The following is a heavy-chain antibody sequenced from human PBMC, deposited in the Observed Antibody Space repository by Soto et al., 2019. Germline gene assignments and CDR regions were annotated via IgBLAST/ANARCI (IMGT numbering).Heavy chain of an antibody. Sequence: GGSLRLSCAASGFTFSSYSMNWVRQAPGKGLEWVSSISSSSSYIYYADSVKGRFTISRDNAKNSLYLQMNSLRAEDTAVYYCARAPEARKTYYMDVWGKGTTVTVSS. CDR1: GFTFSSYS. V-gene: IGHV3-21*01. CDR2: ISSSSSYI. CDR3: ARAPEARKTYYMDV. D-gene: IGHD6-6*01. J-gene: IGHJ6*03.